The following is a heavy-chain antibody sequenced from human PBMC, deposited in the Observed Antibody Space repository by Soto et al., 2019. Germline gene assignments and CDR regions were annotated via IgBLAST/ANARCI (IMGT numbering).Heavy chain of an antibody. D-gene: IGHD2-15*01. CDR2: FDPEDGET. J-gene: IGHJ4*02. CDR3: ATQIPYCSGGSCYTYYFDY. CDR1: GYTLTELS. V-gene: IGHV1-24*01. Sequence: ASVKVSCTISGYTLTELSMHWVRQAPGKGLEWMGGFDPEDGETIYAQKFQGRVTMTEDTSTDTAYMELSSLRSEDTAVYYCATQIPYCSGGSCYTYYFDYWGQGTLVTVSS.